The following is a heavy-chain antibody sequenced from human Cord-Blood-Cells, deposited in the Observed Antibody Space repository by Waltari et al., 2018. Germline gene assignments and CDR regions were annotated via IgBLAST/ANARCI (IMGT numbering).Heavy chain of an antibody. CDR3: ARGSRLGIRAFDI. V-gene: IGHV4-34*01. J-gene: IGHJ3*02. D-gene: IGHD7-27*01. CDR1: GGSFSGYY. CDR2: INHSGST. Sequence: QVQLQQWGAGLLKPSETLSLTCAADGGSFSGYYWSWIRQPPGKGLEWIGEINHSGSTNYNPSLKSRVTISVDTSKNQFSLKLSSVTAADTAVYYCARGSRLGIRAFDIWGQGTMVTVSS.